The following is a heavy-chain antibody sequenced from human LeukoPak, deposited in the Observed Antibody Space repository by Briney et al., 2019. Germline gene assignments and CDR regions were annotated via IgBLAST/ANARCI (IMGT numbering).Heavy chain of an antibody. D-gene: IGHD3-10*01. CDR3: ARPLWFGESIHHPGDAFDI. J-gene: IGHJ3*02. CDR1: GFTFSSYS. Sequence: PGGSLRLSCAASGFTFSSYSMNWVRQAPGKGLEWVSYISSSSSTIYYADSVKGRFTISRDNAKNSLYLQMNSLRAEDTAVYYCARPLWFGESIHHPGDAFDIWAKGQWSPSLQ. CDR2: ISSSSSTI. V-gene: IGHV3-48*01.